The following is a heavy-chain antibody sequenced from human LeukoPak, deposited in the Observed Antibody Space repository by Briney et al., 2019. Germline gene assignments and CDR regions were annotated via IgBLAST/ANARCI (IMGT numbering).Heavy chain of an antibody. D-gene: IGHD5-12*01. CDR1: GYTFTSYY. V-gene: IGHV1-24*01. CDR3: ATGTAVATYFDY. J-gene: IGHJ4*02. Sequence: ASVKVSCKASGYTFTSYYMHWVRQAPGKGLEWMGGFDPEDGETIYAQKFQGRVTMTEDTSTDTAYMELSSLRSEDTAVYYCATGTAVATYFDYWGQGTLVTVSS. CDR2: FDPEDGET.